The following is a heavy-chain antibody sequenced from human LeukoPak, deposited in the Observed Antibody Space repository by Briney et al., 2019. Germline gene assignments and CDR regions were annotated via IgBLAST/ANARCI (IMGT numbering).Heavy chain of an antibody. V-gene: IGHV3-30*02. J-gene: IGHJ4*02. CDR1: GFTFSSYG. D-gene: IGHD3-10*01. CDR2: IRYDGSNK. Sequence: GGSLRLSCAASGFTFSSYGMHWVRQAPGKGLEWVAFIRYDGSNKYYADSVKGRFTISRDNSKNTLYLQMNSLRAEDTAVYYCARALYGSGSYYHDYWGQGTLVTVSS. CDR3: ARALYGSGSYYHDY.